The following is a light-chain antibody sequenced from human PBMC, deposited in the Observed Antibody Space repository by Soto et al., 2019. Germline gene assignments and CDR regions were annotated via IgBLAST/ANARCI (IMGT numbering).Light chain of an antibody. CDR1: QSVSSNY. Sequence: EIVLTQSPGTLSLSPGERATLSCRASQSVSSNYLAWYQQKPGQAPRLLIYGASSRATGISDTFSGSGSGTDFTLTISGVEPEDFAVYYCQHYGSSPPMYTFGQGTKLEIK. CDR3: QHYGSSPPMYT. J-gene: IGKJ2*01. V-gene: IGKV3-20*01. CDR2: GAS.